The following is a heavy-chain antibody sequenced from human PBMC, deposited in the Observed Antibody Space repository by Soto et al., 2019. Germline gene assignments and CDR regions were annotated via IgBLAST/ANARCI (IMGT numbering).Heavy chain of an antibody. CDR1: GFTFYGFG. D-gene: IGHD5-18*01. J-gene: IGHJ4*02. Sequence: GGSLRHACAASGFTFYGFGLTWVRQAPGKGLEWVSGISGSGGSTHYADSVMGRFTISRDNSKNTLYLQMNSLGADDTAVYYCGRGRYNDFDYWGQGTLVTVSS. CDR2: ISGSGGST. CDR3: GRGRYNDFDY. V-gene: IGHV3-23*01.